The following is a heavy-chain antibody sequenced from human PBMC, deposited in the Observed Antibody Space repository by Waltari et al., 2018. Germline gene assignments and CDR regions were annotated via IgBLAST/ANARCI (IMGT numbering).Heavy chain of an antibody. CDR1: GGSFSGYY. CDR2: INHSGST. V-gene: IGHV4-34*01. J-gene: IGHJ4*02. D-gene: IGHD2-2*01. Sequence: QVQLQQWGAGLLKPSETLSLTCAVSGGSFSGYYWSWIRQPPGKGLEWIGEINHSGSTNYNPSLKSRVTISVDTSKNQFSLKLSSVTAADTAVYYCAVGYCSSTSCLDYFDYWGQGTLVTVSS. CDR3: AVGYCSSTSCLDYFDY.